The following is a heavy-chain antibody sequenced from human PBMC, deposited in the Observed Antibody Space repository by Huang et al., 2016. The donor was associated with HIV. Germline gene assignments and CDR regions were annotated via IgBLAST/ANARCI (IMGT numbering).Heavy chain of an antibody. CDR1: GFTFSACW. Sequence: EVQLVESGGGLVQPGGSLRLSCAASGFTFSACWMGWVRQAPGKGLEWVANIRQDESEKYYVDSVKGRFTISRGNAKNSLYLQMNSLRAEDTAVYYCATGLGSFDYWGQGSLVTVSS. V-gene: IGHV3-7*01. CDR2: IRQDESEK. D-gene: IGHD7-27*01. CDR3: ATGLGSFDY. J-gene: IGHJ4*02.